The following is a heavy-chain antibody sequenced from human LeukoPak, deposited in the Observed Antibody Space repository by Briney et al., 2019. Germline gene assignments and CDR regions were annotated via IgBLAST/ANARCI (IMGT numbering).Heavy chain of an antibody. CDR1: GYTFTSYG. CDR2: ISTYNGNT. V-gene: IGHV1-18*03. Sequence: ASVKVSCKASGYTFTSYGVTWVRQAPGQGLEWMGWISTYNGNTNYAQNLQGRVTMTTDTSTTTAYMELRSLRSDDMGIYYCARDGAWLQIDYWGQGTLVTVSS. D-gene: IGHD5-24*01. J-gene: IGHJ4*02. CDR3: ARDGAWLQIDY.